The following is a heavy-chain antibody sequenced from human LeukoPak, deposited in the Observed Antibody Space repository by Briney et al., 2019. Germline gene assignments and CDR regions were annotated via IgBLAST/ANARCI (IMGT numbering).Heavy chain of an antibody. CDR2: ISSTSTTI. CDR3: ARVRRYYDARGYEVFWFDP. D-gene: IGHD3-22*01. V-gene: IGHV3-48*01. Sequence: GGSLRLSCVASGFTVSAYSINWVRQAPGKGLEWVSYISSTSTTIYYADAVKGRFTNSRDNAKNSVYLQMNSLRAEDTAVYYCARVRRYYDARGYEVFWFDPWGQGTLVTVSS. J-gene: IGHJ5*02. CDR1: GFTVSAYS.